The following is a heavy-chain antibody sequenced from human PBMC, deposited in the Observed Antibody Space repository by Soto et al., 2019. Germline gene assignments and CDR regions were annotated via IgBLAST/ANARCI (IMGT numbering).Heavy chain of an antibody. CDR2: MYYSGST. CDR3: GMGIAVAVDY. D-gene: IGHD6-19*01. J-gene: IGHJ4*02. Sequence: QVQLQESGPGLVKPSQTLSLTCTVSGGSISSGGYYWSWIRQHPGKGLEWIGYMYYSGSTYYNPSLKSRVTISVDTSKNQFSLKLSSVTAADTAVYSCGMGIAVAVDYWGQGTLVTVSS. V-gene: IGHV4-31*03. CDR1: GGSISSGGYY.